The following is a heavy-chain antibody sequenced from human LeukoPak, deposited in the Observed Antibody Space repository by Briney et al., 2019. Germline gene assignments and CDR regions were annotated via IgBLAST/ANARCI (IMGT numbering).Heavy chain of an antibody. CDR1: GASISSYY. CDR2: IYVTGST. Sequence: SETLSLTCTVSGASISSYYWSWIRQPAGKALEWIGRIYVTGSTTYNPSLESRVTMSLDTSKNHFSLKLSSVTAADTAVYYCARGKSSGAFDYWGQGTLVTVSS. D-gene: IGHD1-26*01. CDR3: ARGKSSGAFDY. J-gene: IGHJ4*02. V-gene: IGHV4-4*07.